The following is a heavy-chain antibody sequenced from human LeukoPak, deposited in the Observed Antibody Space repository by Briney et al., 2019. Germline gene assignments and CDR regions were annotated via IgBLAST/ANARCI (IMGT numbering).Heavy chain of an antibody. CDR2: ISSSSSYI. J-gene: IGHJ6*02. D-gene: IGHD2-2*01. CDR3: ARDPCSSTSCYWGYYYYGMDV. Sequence: GGSLRLSCAASGFTFSSYSMNWVRQAPGKGLEWVSSISSSSSYIYYADSVKGRFTISRDNAKNSLYLQMNSLRAEDTAVYYCARDPCSSTSCYWGYYYYGMDVWGQGTTVTVSS. V-gene: IGHV3-21*01. CDR1: GFTFSSYS.